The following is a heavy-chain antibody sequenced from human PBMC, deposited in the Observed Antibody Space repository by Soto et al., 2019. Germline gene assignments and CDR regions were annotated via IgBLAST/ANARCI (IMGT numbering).Heavy chain of an antibody. CDR2: IIPILGIA. CDR3: ASGVGYYDILTGLFSPSYYTDV. J-gene: IGHJ6*03. D-gene: IGHD3-9*01. CDR1: GGTFSSYT. Sequence: GASVKVSCKASGGTFSSYTISWVRQAPGQGLEWMGRIIPILGIANYAQKFQGRVTITADKSTSTAYMDLSSLRSEDMAVYYCASGVGYYDILTGLFSPSYYTDVRGKGTTVTVSS. V-gene: IGHV1-69*02.